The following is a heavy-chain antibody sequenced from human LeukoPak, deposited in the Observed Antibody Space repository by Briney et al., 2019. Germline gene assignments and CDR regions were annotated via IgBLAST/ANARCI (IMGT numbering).Heavy chain of an antibody. CDR1: GYTFTSYG. V-gene: IGHV1-18*01. D-gene: IGHD5-18*01. J-gene: IGHJ6*03. CDR2: ISAYNGNT. CDR3: ARTEDTAMASRYYYYYMDV. Sequence: ASVKVSCKASGYTFTSYGISWVRQAPGQGLEWMGWISAYNGNTNYAQKLQGRVTMTTDTSTSTAYMELRSLRSEDTAVYYCARTEDTAMASRYYYYYMDVWGKGTTVTVSS.